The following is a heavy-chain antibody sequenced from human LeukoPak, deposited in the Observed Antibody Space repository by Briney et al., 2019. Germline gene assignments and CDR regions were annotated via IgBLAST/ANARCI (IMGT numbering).Heavy chain of an antibody. D-gene: IGHD3-22*01. CDR2: ISSGSGTV. J-gene: IGHJ4*02. Sequence: GSLRLSCXAXGFTFXRYSMSWVRQAPGKGLEWLSFISSGSGTVHYADSVEGRFTISRDTAKNSLFLQMNSLRDEDTAVYYCAREALSGYYIDYWGQGTLVAVSS. CDR1: GFTFXRYS. V-gene: IGHV3-48*02. CDR3: AREALSGYYIDY.